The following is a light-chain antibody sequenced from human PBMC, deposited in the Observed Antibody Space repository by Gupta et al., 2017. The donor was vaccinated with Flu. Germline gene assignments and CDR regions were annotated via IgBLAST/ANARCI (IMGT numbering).Light chain of an antibody. CDR2: AAS. CDR1: QTINNY. V-gene: IGKV1-39*01. Sequence: DIQMTQSPSSLSASVGDRVTITCRTSQTINNYLNWYQQKPGKAPKLLIYAASSLQSGVPLRFGGSGSGTTFTLTISSLQPEDSATYYCQQSYTIPQYTFGQGTQVEIK. J-gene: IGKJ2*01. CDR3: QQSYTIPQYT.